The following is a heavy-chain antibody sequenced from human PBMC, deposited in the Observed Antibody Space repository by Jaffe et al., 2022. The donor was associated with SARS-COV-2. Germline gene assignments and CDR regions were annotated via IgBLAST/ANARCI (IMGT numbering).Heavy chain of an antibody. J-gene: IGHJ4*02. Sequence: QVQLQESGPGLVKPSQTLSLTCTVSGGSISSGSYYWSWIRQPAGKGLEWIGRIYTSGSTNYNPSLKSRVTISVDTSKNQFSLKLSSVTAADTAVYYCARGGTKTATFDYWGQGTLVTVSS. D-gene: IGHD1-7*01. V-gene: IGHV4-61*02. CDR3: ARGGTKTATFDY. CDR2: IYTSGST. CDR1: GGSISSGSYY.